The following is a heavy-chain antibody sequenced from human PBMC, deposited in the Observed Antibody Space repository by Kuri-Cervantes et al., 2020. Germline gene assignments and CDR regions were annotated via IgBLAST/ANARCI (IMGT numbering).Heavy chain of an antibody. J-gene: IGHJ3*02. Sequence: LRLSCAVSGGSISSGGYSWSWIRQPPGKGLEWIGEINHSGSTNYNPSLKSRVTISVDTSKNQFSLKLSSVTAADTAVYYCARDWVGGSFDIWGQGTMVTVSS. CDR1: GGSISSGGYS. CDR2: INHSGST. CDR3: ARDWVGGSFDI. D-gene: IGHD5-12*01. V-gene: IGHV4-30-2*01.